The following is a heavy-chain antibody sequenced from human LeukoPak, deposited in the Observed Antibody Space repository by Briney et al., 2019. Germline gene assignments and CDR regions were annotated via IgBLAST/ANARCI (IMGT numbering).Heavy chain of an antibody. J-gene: IGHJ6*03. Sequence: GGSLRLSCAASGFTFSSNYMSRVRQAPGKGLEWVSVIYRGGSTYSADSVNSRFTISRDNSKSTLYLQMNSLRAQDTAVYYCARVTGTTALVDYYYYMDVWGKGTTVTVSS. CDR1: GFTFSSNY. CDR3: ARVTGTTALVDYYYYMDV. V-gene: IGHV3-53*01. D-gene: IGHD1-7*01. CDR2: IYRGGST.